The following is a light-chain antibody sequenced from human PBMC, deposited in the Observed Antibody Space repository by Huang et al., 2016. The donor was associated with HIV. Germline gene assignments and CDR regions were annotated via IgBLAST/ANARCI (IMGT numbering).Light chain of an antibody. J-gene: IGKJ4*01. Sequence: EIVMTQSPATLSVSPGERVILSCRASESVSSSLALYQQKPGQAPRLLIYGASTRASGVPPRFSCSGSGTEFTLTISSLQSADFAVYYCQQYNNWPPLLTFGGGTKVEIK. V-gene: IGKV3-15*01. CDR3: QQYNNWPPLLT. CDR2: GAS. CDR1: ESVSSS.